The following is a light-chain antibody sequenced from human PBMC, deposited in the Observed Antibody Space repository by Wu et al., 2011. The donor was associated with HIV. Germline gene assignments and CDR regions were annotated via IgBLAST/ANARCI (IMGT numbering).Light chain of an antibody. J-gene: IGKJ2*01. V-gene: IGKV3-20*01. CDR3: QQYNKWPLL. CDR2: AAS. CDR1: QTVTSSY. Sequence: EIVLTQSPGILSLAPGERATLSCRASQTVTSSYFAWYQHKPGQAPRLLISAASTRATGVPDRFIGSGSGPDFTLTISRVEPEDLAVYYCQQYNKWPLLFGQGTKLEI.